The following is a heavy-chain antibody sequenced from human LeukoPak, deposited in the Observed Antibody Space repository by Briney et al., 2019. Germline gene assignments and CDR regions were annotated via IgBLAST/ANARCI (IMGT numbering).Heavy chain of an antibody. CDR2: IGASGEST. CDR1: GFTFIVAA. J-gene: IGHJ3*01. CDR3: AKDIQLST. D-gene: IGHD5-24*01. Sequence: GGSLRLSCAASGFTFIVAAMTWVRQAPGKGLEWVSLIGASGESTYYADSVKGRFTISRDNSKNTLSLQMNSLRVEDTAMYFCAKDIQLSTWGLGTMVTVSS. V-gene: IGHV3-23*01.